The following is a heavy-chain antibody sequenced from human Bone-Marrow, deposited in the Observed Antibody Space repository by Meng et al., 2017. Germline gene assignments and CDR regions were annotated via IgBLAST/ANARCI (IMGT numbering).Heavy chain of an antibody. D-gene: IGHD2-8*02. J-gene: IGHJ6*02. Sequence: GESLKISCAASGFTFSSYAMDWVRQAPGKGLEWVAVISYGGSNKYYADSVKGRFTISRDNSKNTLYLQMNSLRAEDTAVYYCARFTCGDDCYYFAMDVWGQGTTVTGAS. CDR3: ARFTCGDDCYYFAMDV. V-gene: IGHV3-30*04. CDR2: ISYGGSNK. CDR1: GFTFSSYA.